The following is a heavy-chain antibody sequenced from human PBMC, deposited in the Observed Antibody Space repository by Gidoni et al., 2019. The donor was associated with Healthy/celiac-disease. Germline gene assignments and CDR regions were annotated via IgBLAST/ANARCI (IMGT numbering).Heavy chain of an antibody. CDR2: IIPILGIA. D-gene: IGHD3-10*01. CDR3: TPQYYYGSGSPRGAFDI. J-gene: IGHJ3*02. V-gene: IGHV1-69*04. CDR1: GGTFSSYA. Sequence: QVQLVQSGAEVKKPGSSVKVSCQASGGTFSSYAISWVRQAPGQGLEWMGRIIPILGIANYAQKFQGRVTITADKSTSTAYMELSSLRSEDTAVYYCTPQYYYGSGSPRGAFDIWGQGTMVTVSS.